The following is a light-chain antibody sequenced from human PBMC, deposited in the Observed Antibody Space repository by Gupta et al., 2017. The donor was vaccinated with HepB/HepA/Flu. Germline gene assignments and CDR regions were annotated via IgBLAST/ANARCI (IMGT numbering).Light chain of an antibody. J-gene: IGLJ2*01. V-gene: IGLV2-11*01. CDR2: DVD. CDR1: SSDVGGYDS. CDR3: CSNAGRYTDI. Sequence: QSSLSQPRSVSGSPGQSVTISCTGTSSDVGGYDSVSWYQHHPGKAPKLIIYDVDERPSGIPDRFSGSKSGNTASLTISGLQADDEADYYCCSNAGRYTDIFGGGTKLTVL.